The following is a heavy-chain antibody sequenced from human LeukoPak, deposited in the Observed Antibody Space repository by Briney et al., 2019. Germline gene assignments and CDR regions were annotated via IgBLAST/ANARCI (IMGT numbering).Heavy chain of an antibody. CDR1: GFTFSSSA. D-gene: IGHD2-15*01. CDR2: ISNNGGYI. V-gene: IGHV3-23*01. Sequence: GGSLRLSCAASGFTFSSSAMSWVRQAPGKGLEWVSAISNNGGYIYYADSVQGRFTISRDNSKSTLCLQMNSLRAEDTAVYYCAKQLGYCSDGSCYFPYWGQGTLVTVSS. CDR3: AKQLGYCSDGSCYFPY. J-gene: IGHJ4*02.